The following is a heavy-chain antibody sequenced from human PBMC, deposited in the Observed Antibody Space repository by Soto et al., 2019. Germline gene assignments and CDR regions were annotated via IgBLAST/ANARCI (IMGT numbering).Heavy chain of an antibody. CDR2: VYHTGSA. CDR3: ARPRVAATGAFDY. V-gene: IGHV4-39*01. Sequence: QVQLQESGPGLVKPSETLFITCRVSGASISSGTHYWGWLRQAPGRGLEWIETVYHTGSASYNPSLGNRVSISVDTSRNEFSLNLNSVTAADTAIYYCARPRVAATGAFDYWGHGTLVSVSS. D-gene: IGHD1-26*01. CDR1: GASISSGTHY. J-gene: IGHJ4*01.